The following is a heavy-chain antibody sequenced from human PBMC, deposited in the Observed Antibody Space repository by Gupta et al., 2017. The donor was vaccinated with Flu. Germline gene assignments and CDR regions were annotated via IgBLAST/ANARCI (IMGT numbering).Heavy chain of an antibody. CDR2: IYHSGRT. CDR3: ERGYSGYSSWWFDP. J-gene: IGHJ5*02. CDR1: GCSIRGSHG. Sequence: QVQLQESGPGLVKPSGTLSLTCAVSGCSIRGSHGWSWVRQPPGKGLEWIGEIYHSGRTNYNPPLKSRVTISVDKSKNQFSLKLSSVTAADTAVYYCERGYSGYSSWWFDPWGQGTLVTVSS. D-gene: IGHD5-12*01. V-gene: IGHV4-4*02.